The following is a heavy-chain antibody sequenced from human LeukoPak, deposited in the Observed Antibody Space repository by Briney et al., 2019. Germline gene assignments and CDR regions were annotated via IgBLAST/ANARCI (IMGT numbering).Heavy chain of an antibody. Sequence: GGSPRLSCAASGFTFSSYWMSWVRQAPGKGLEWVANIKQDGSEKYYVDSVKGRFTISRDNAKNSLYLQMNSLRAEDTAIYYCAKDRTVGASYWYFDLWGRGTLVTVSS. V-gene: IGHV3-7*03. D-gene: IGHD1-26*01. CDR3: AKDRTVGASYWYFDL. CDR2: IKQDGSEK. J-gene: IGHJ2*01. CDR1: GFTFSSYW.